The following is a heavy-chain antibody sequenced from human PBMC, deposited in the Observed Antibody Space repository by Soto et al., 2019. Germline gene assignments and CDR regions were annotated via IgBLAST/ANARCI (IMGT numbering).Heavy chain of an antibody. CDR1: GFTFTSYW. CDR3: AEHEDYCSTTTCSNFDY. D-gene: IGHD2-2*01. Sequence: PGESLKISCKGSGFTFTSYWIAWVRQMPGKGLEWMGIIYPGDSDTSYSPSFQGPVTISADKSINTAYLHWSSLKASDTAIYYCAEHEDYCSTTTCSNFDYWGQGTLVTVSS. V-gene: IGHV5-51*01. CDR2: IYPGDSDT. J-gene: IGHJ4*02.